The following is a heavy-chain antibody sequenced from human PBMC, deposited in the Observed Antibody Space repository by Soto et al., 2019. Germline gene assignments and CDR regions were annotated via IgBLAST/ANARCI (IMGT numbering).Heavy chain of an antibody. Sequence: ELQLVESGGGLVQPGGSLRLSCAASGFTFSSYWMSWVRQAPGKGLEWVANIKQDGSEKYYVDSVKGRFTISRDNAKNSLYLQMNSLRAEDTAVYYCARRIAARLNWFDPWCQGELVTVSS. CDR3: ARRIAARLNWFDP. J-gene: IGHJ5*02. V-gene: IGHV3-7*01. CDR1: GFTFSSYW. D-gene: IGHD6-6*01. CDR2: IKQDGSEK.